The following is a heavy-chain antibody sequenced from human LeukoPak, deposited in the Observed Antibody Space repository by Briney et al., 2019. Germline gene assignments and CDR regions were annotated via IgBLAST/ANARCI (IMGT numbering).Heavy chain of an antibody. V-gene: IGHV3-33*03. CDR1: GFTFSSYG. J-gene: IGHJ4*02. CDR3: AKDLSYTSGASDH. Sequence: GRSLRLSCAASGFTFSSYGMHWVRQAPGKGLEWVAVIWYDGSNKYYADSVKGRITFSRDNSKNTLSLQLRSLRAEDTAVYYCAKDLSYTSGASDHWGQGTLVTVSS. CDR2: IWYDGSNK. D-gene: IGHD6-19*01.